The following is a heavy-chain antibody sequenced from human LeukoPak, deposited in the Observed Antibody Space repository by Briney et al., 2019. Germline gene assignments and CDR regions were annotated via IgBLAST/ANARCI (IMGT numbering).Heavy chain of an antibody. CDR1: GFIFSTYA. Sequence: GGSLRLSCGASGFIFSTYAMSWVRQAPGKGLEWVSGVSGDGSTTYYADSVKGRFTISRDNSKNTLFLQMNSLRVEDTAVYYCAKGIVVSDWGQGTLVTVSS. V-gene: IGHV3-23*01. D-gene: IGHD2-15*01. J-gene: IGHJ4*02. CDR3: AKGIVVSD. CDR2: VSGDGSTT.